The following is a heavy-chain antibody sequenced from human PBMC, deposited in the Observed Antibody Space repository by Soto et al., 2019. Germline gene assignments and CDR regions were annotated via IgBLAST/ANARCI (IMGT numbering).Heavy chain of an antibody. V-gene: IGHV1-8*02. Sequence: QVQLVQSGAEVKEPGASVRVCGKASGYTFINFDISWVRQAAGQGLEWLGWMNPGSGKTGYASKFQGRVAMTRDASTGTSHLELSSLTSDDTAVYYCARMASAGTLNWFDPWGHGTLVTVSS. D-gene: IGHD6-13*01. CDR2: MNPGSGKT. J-gene: IGHJ5*02. CDR3: ARMASAGTLNWFDP. CDR1: GYTFINFD.